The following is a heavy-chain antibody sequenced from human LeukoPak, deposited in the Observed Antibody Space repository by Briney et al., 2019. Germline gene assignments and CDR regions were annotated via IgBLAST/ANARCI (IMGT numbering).Heavy chain of an antibody. D-gene: IGHD2-8*02. J-gene: IGHJ3*02. CDR2: IYPTDSDT. CDR1: GYSFTSYW. V-gene: IGHV5-51*01. CDR3: ARQAACTGGICYSRVSDAFEI. Sequence: GESLKISCKGSGYSFTSYWIAWVRQMPGKGLESMGIIYPTDSDTRYSPSFQGQVTTSADKSISTAYLHWSSLKASDTAMYYCARQAACTGGICYSRVSDAFEIWGQGTTVTVSS.